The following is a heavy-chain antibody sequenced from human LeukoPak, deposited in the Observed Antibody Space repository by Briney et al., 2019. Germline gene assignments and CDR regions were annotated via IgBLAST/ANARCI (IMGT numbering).Heavy chain of an antibody. CDR3: ARQTVTTSYLGY. CDR1: GYSFTNYW. V-gene: IGHV5-51*01. CDR2: IYPGDSDT. D-gene: IGHD4-17*01. J-gene: IGHJ4*02. Sequence: GESLKIFCKGSGYSFTNYWIAWVRQMPGKGLEWMGIIYPGDSDTRYSPSFQGQVTISADKSISTTYLQWSSLKASDTAMYYCARQTVTTSYLGYWGQGTLVTVSS.